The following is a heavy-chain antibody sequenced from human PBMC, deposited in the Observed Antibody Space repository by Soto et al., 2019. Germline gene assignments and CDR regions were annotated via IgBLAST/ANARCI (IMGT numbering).Heavy chain of an antibody. J-gene: IGHJ5*02. Sequence: PSETLSLTCAAYRGSFRNYYWIWCRQPPGKGLEWIGELNHSGEATYNASLQRRVSISLDTSNNNFSLKMTFVTAADTATYFCARAERFPRYWFDPWGQGTQVTVSS. V-gene: IGHV4-34*01. CDR3: ARAERFPRYWFDP. D-gene: IGHD3-10*01. CDR1: RGSFRNYY. CDR2: LNHSGEA.